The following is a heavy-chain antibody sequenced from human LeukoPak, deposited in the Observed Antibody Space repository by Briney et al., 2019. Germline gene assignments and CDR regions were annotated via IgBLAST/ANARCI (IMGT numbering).Heavy chain of an antibody. V-gene: IGHV4-61*01. CDR3: ARDTAGSGWYEFDY. CDR2: IYYTGST. D-gene: IGHD6-19*01. J-gene: IGHJ4*02. CDR1: GGSVSSDSYC. Sequence: SETLSLTCTVSGGSVSSDSYCWSWIRQPPGKGLEWIVCIYYTGSTKYNPFLKSRVTISVDTSKNQFSLKLSSVTAADTAVYYCARDTAGSGWYEFDYWGQGTLVTVSS.